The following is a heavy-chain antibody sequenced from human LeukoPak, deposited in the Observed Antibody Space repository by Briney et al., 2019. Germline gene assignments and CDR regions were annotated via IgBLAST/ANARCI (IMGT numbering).Heavy chain of an antibody. D-gene: IGHD4-17*01. J-gene: IGHJ5*02. CDR2: IYYIGST. CDR3: ARQGARLLSDGDYPGWFDP. Sequence: PSETLSLTCTVSGGSISSSSYYWGWIRQPPGKGLEWIGSIYYIGSTYYNPSLKSRVTIFVDTSKNQFSLKLSSVTAADTAVYYCARQGARLLSDGDYPGWFDPWGQGTLVTVSS. CDR1: GGSISSSSYY. V-gene: IGHV4-39*01.